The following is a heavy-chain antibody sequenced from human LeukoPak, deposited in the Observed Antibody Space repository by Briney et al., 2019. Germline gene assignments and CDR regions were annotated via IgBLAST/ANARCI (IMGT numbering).Heavy chain of an antibody. CDR3: ARGKTSQNIVTRKTYNWFDP. CDR1: EFTFSSYN. CDR2: ISSSSDYI. V-gene: IGHV3-21*01. J-gene: IGHJ5*02. D-gene: IGHD2/OR15-2a*01. Sequence: GGSLRLSCAASEFTFSSYNMNWVRQAPGKGLEWVSSISSSSDYIYYADSVKGRFTISRDNAKKSLYLQMKSLRAEDTAVYYCARGKTSQNIVTRKTYNWFDPWGQGTLVTVSS.